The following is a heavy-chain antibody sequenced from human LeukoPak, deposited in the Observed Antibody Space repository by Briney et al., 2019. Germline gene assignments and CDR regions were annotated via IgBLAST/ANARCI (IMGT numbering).Heavy chain of an antibody. CDR3: ASTSSSWYPLDY. Sequence: TSVKVSCKASGYTFTSYDINWVRQATGQGLEWMGWMNPNSGNTGYAQKFQGRVTMTRNTSISTAYMELSSLRSEDTAVYYCASTSSSWYPLDYWGQGTLVTVSS. V-gene: IGHV1-8*01. CDR1: GYTFTSYD. J-gene: IGHJ4*02. D-gene: IGHD6-13*01. CDR2: MNPNSGNT.